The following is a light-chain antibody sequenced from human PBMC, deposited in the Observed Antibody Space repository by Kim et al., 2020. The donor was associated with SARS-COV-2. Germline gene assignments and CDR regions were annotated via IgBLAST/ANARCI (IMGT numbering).Light chain of an antibody. V-gene: IGKV1-39*01. J-gene: IGKJ3*01. CDR3: QQSYITPFT. CDR2: AAS. CDR1: QSSSSH. Sequence: DIQMTQSPSTLSASVGDRVTITCRTTQSSSSHLNWYQQKPGRAPKLLISAASTLQGGVPSRFSGSGSETDFTLTISSLQPEDFATFFSQQSYITPFTFGPGTKVDIK.